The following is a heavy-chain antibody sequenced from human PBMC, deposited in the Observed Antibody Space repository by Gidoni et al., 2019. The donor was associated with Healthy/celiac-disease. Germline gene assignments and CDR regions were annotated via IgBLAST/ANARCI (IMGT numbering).Heavy chain of an antibody. D-gene: IGHD4-17*01. CDR1: GWSFRGYY. CDR2: INHSGST. Sequence: QVQLQQWGAGLLQPSATLSLTCAVYGWSFRGYYWSWIRQPPGKGLEWIGEINHSGSTNYNPSLKSRVTISVDTSKNQFSLKLSSVTAADTAVYYCARRIYGVQERFYFDYWGQGTLVTVSS. V-gene: IGHV4-34*01. J-gene: IGHJ4*02. CDR3: ARRIYGVQERFYFDY.